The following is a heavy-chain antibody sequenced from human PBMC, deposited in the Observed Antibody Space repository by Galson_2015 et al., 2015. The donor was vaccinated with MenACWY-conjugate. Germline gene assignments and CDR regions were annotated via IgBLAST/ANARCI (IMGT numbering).Heavy chain of an antibody. CDR1: GFTFSDYF. D-gene: IGHD4-23*01. J-gene: IGHJ4*02. CDR2: ISISRFTV. V-gene: IGHV3-11*01. Sequence: SLRLSCAASGFTFSDYFMTWIRQAPGEGLEWVSYISISRFTVYYADSVKGRFTISTDNARNSLYLQMDSRRAEDTAVYYCARGDQDGGNGVDYWGQGTLVTVSS. CDR3: ARGDQDGGNGVDY.